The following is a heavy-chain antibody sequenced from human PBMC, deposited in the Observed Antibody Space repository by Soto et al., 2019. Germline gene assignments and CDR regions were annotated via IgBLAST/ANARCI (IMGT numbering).Heavy chain of an antibody. Sequence: TSETLSLTCTVSGGSIISYYWSWIRQPPGKGLEWIGYIYYSGSTNYNPSLKSRVTISVDTSKNQFSLKLSSVTAADTAVYYCAREYGGYYYDYWGQGTLVTV. CDR3: AREYGGYYYDY. J-gene: IGHJ4*02. D-gene: IGHD3-22*01. V-gene: IGHV4-59*01. CDR2: IYYSGST. CDR1: GGSIISYY.